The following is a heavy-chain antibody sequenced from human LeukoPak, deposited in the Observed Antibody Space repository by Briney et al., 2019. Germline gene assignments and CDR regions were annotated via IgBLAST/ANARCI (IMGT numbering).Heavy chain of an antibody. CDR2: IYTSGST. CDR1: GGSISSYY. Sequence: PSETLSLTCTVSGGSISSYYWSWIRQPAGKGLEWIGRIYTSGSTNYNPSPKSRVTMSVDTSKNQFSLKLSSVTAADTAVYYCARDRIGELYSPYYYYYGMDVWGQGTTVTVSS. V-gene: IGHV4-4*07. J-gene: IGHJ6*02. CDR3: ARDRIGELYSPYYYYYGMDV. D-gene: IGHD3-10*01.